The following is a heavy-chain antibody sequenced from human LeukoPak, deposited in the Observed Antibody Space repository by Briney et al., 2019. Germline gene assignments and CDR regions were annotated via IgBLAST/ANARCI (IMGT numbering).Heavy chain of an antibody. J-gene: IGHJ4*02. CDR3: ARLPGYSDIDY. D-gene: IGHD5-18*01. Sequence: PSETLSLTCTVSGGSISSSSHYWGWIRQPPGKGLEWIGEINHSGSTNYNPSLKSRVTISVDTSKNQFSLKLSSVTAADTAVYYCARLPGYSDIDYWGQGTLVTVSS. CDR2: INHSGST. CDR1: GGSISSSSHY. V-gene: IGHV4-39*07.